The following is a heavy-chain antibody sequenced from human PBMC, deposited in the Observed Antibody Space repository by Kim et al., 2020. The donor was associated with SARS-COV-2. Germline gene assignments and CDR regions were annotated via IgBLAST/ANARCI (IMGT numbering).Heavy chain of an antibody. D-gene: IGHD2-8*01. Sequence: YADSVQGRFTISRDNSKNTLYLQMNSLRAEDTAVYYCAKDVTNSHWYFDLWGRGTLVTVSS. J-gene: IGHJ2*01. CDR3: AKDVTNSHWYFDL. V-gene: IGHV3-30*02.